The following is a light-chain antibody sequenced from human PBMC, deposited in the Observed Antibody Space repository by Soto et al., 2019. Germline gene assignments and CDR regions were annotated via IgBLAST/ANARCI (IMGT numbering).Light chain of an antibody. CDR3: QQRFNWPGLT. CDR2: GAS. V-gene: IGKV3D-20*02. CDR1: QSVRSNF. J-gene: IGKJ4*01. Sequence: EIVLAQSPGTLSLSAGERATVSCRTSQSVRSNFLAWYQQKPGQAPRLLIYGASNRATGIPDRFSGSGSGTDFTLTISILEPEDFAVYYCQQRFNWPGLTFGGGTKVDI.